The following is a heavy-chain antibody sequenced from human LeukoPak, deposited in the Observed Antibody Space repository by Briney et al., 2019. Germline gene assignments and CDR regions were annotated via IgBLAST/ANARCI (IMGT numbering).Heavy chain of an antibody. D-gene: IGHD3-16*01. V-gene: IGHV5-51*01. CDR2: IYPGDSDT. CDR3: ARRGDYRDWFDP. CDR1: GSSFNIYW. Sequence: HGESLKISCQASGSSFNIYWIGWVRQLPGKGPEWMGVIYPGDSDTRYSPSFQGQVTISADKSTSTAYLQWRSLKASDTAMYYCARRGDYRDWFDPWGQGTLVTVSS. J-gene: IGHJ5*02.